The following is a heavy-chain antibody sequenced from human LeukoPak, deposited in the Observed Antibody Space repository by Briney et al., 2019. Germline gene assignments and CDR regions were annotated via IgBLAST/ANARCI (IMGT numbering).Heavy chain of an antibody. CDR2: IYRDGSS. CDR3: ARSFYDILIGYYQYFDY. CDR1: GFTFSSYS. J-gene: IGHJ4*02. V-gene: IGHV3-66*01. Sequence: GGSLRLSCAASGFTFSSYSMSWVRQAPGKGLEWVSVIYRDGSSYYAESVKGRFTISRDNSKNTLYIQMNSLRAEDTAVYYCARSFYDILIGYYQYFDYWGQGTLVTVSS. D-gene: IGHD3-9*01.